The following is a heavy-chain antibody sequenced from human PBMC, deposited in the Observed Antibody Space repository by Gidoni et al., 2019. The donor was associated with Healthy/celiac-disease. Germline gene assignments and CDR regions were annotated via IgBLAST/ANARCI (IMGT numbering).Heavy chain of an antibody. CDR3: TTDQVIVASSDY. Sequence: EVQLVESGGGLVKPGGYLRLSCAASGFTFSHAWMHWVRQAPGKGVEWVGRIKSKTDGGTTDYAAPVKGRFTISRDDSKNTLYLQMNSLKTEDTAVYYCTTDQVIVASSDYWGQGTLVTVSS. CDR2: IKSKTDGGTT. D-gene: IGHD5-12*01. J-gene: IGHJ4*02. V-gene: IGHV3-15*07. CDR1: GFTFSHAW.